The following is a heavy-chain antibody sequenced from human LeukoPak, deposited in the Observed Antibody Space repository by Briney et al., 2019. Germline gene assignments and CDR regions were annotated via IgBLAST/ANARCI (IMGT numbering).Heavy chain of an antibody. CDR1: GGSISSYY. D-gene: IGHD4-17*01. CDR2: IYYSGST. J-gene: IGHJ4*02. CDR3: ARVGYGDYREYYFDY. Sequence: SETLSLTCTVSGGSISSYYWSWIRQPAGKGLEWIGYIYYSGSTNYNPSLKSRVTISVDTSKNQFSLKLSSVTAADTAVYYCARVGYGDYREYYFDYWGQGTLVTVSS. V-gene: IGHV4-59*01.